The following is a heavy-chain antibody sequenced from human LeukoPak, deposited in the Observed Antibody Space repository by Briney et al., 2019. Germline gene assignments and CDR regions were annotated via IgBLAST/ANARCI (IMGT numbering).Heavy chain of an antibody. CDR2: IYTSGST. CDR3: ARDSQWLIYNWFDP. J-gene: IGHJ5*02. CDR1: GGSISSYY. D-gene: IGHD6-19*01. Sequence: SETLSLTCTVSGGSISSYYWSWIRQPAGKGLEWVGRIYTSGSTNYNPSLKSRVTISVDTSKNQFSLKLSSVTAADTAVYYCARDSQWLIYNWFDPWGQGTLVTVSS. V-gene: IGHV4-4*07.